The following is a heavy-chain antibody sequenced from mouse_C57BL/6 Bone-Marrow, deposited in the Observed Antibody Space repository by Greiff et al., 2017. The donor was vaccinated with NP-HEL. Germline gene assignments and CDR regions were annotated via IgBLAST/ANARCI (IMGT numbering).Heavy chain of an antibody. Sequence: DVQLVESGGGLVKPGGSLKLSCAASGFTFSSYTMSWVRQTPEKRLEWVATISGGGGNTYYPDSVKGRFTISRDNAKNTLYLQMSSLRSEDTALYYCARQIYTAFDYWGQGTTLTVSS. CDR3: ARQIYTAFDY. D-gene: IGHD1-2*01. CDR1: GFTFSSYT. J-gene: IGHJ2*01. CDR2: ISGGGGNT. V-gene: IGHV5-9*01.